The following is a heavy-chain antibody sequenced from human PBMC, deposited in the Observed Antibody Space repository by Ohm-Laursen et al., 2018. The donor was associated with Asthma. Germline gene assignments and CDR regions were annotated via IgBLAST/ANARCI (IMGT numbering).Heavy chain of an antibody. J-gene: IGHJ1*01. V-gene: IGHV3-21*01. CDR2: ISTARSFI. CDR3: ARIGPEWELPGREYSLHH. D-gene: IGHD1-26*01. CDR1: GYTFSRYS. Sequence: SLRLSCAASGYTFSRYSIHWVRQIPGKGLEWVASISTARSFIYYADSVRGRFTTSRDNARNSVYLQMNSLRAEDTALYYCARIGPEWELPGREYSLHHWGEGTLVTVPS.